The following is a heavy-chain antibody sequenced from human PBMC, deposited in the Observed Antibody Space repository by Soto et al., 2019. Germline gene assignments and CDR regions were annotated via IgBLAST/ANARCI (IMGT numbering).Heavy chain of an antibody. D-gene: IGHD3-10*01. V-gene: IGHV1-46*01. CDR3: ARRGMSKIGFDT. J-gene: IGHJ3*02. Sequence: QVQLVQSGAEVKKPGTSVKVSCKASGYIFSNYYMHWVRQAPGQGLEWMGGFNPSGDATHYAQSFQGRDSVTRDTSTSTVYMELSTLTAEDTAVYYCARRGMSKIGFDTWGQGTMVTVSS. CDR2: FNPSGDAT. CDR1: GYIFSNYY.